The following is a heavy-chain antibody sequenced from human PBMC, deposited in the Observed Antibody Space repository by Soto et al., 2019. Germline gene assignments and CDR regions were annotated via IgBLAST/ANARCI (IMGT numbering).Heavy chain of an antibody. D-gene: IGHD1-26*01. CDR1: GFTFSDYS. Sequence: GGSLRLSXTGSGFTFSDYSMSWVRQSPGKGLEWISYISDFSSNVYYADSVKGRFTVSRDNAKSSLYLQMNSLSDEDTAVYFCAREPRYTLTNPRLAFDYWGRGTPVTVS. V-gene: IGHV3-48*02. J-gene: IGHJ4*02. CDR3: AREPRYTLTNPRLAFDY. CDR2: ISDFSSNV.